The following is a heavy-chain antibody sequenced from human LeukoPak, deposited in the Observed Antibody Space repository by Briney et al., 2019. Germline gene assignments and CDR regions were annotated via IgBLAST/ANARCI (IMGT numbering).Heavy chain of an antibody. J-gene: IGHJ5*02. CDR3: ARGRHGGGWYGWFDP. D-gene: IGHD6-19*01. V-gene: IGHV4-30-4*01. CDR2: ISYSGST. Sequence: SETLSLTCTVSGDSISVGDHYWSWIRQPPGRGLEWIGYISYSGSTYYNPSLKSRITISVDTSKNQFSLTLSSVTAADTAVYYCARGRHGGGWYGWFDPWGQGTLVTVSS. CDR1: GDSISVGDHY.